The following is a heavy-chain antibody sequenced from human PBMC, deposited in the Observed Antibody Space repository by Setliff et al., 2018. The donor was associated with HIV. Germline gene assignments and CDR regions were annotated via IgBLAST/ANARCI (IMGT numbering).Heavy chain of an antibody. CDR2: VYYSGST. CDR3: ARSRGNYDSSGYYRWDIFDS. CDR1: DGSTRTSSYY. J-gene: IGHJ4*02. D-gene: IGHD3-22*01. Sequence: TSETLSLTCTVSDGSTRTSSYYWGWIRQAPGKGLEWIGSVYYSGSTYYNPSLKSRVTISVDTSKNQFSLKLTSVTATDTAVYYCARSRGNYDSSGYYRWDIFDSWGQGTLVTVSS. V-gene: IGHV4-39*01.